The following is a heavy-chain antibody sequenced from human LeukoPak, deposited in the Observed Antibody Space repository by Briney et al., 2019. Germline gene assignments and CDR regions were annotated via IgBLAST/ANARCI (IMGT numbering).Heavy chain of an antibody. V-gene: IGHV3-9*03. CDR3: AKGRGITIFGVVIH. D-gene: IGHD3-3*01. J-gene: IGHJ4*02. CDR2: IIWNSGGI. Sequence: SLRLSCAASGFTFDDYAMHSVRQAPGKGLEWGSGIIWNSGGIGYADSVKGRFTISRDNTKNSMYLQMNSLRAEDMALYYCAKGRGITIFGVVIHWGQGTLVTVSS. CDR1: GFTFDDYA.